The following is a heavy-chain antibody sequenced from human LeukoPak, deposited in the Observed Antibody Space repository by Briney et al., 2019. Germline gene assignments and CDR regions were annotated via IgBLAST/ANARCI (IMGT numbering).Heavy chain of an antibody. CDR2: IDWDDDK. CDR3: ARQIVGATTSWFDP. CDR1: GFSLSTSGMR. Sequence: SGPTLVNPTRTLTLTCTFSGFSLSTSGMRVSWIRQPPGKALEWLALIDWDDDKYYSTSLKTRLTISKDTSKNQVVLTMTNMDPVDTATYYCARQIVGATTSWFDPWGQGTLVTVSS. J-gene: IGHJ5*02. D-gene: IGHD1-26*01. V-gene: IGHV2-70*01.